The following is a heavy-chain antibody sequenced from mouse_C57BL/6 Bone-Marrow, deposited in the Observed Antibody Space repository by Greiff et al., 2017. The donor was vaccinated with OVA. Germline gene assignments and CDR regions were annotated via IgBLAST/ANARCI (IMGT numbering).Heavy chain of an antibody. CDR3: ARKGDGSGVFDC. Sequence: EVQLEQSGAELVRPGSSVKISCKTSGYAFTSYGINWVKQRPGKGLEWIGYIDIGNGDTDYNEKFKGKATMTADISSSTAYMQLSSLTSEDSALYFCARKGDGSGVFDCWGRGTTLTVSS. V-gene: IGHV1-58*01. J-gene: IGHJ2*01. CDR2: IDIGNGDT. CDR1: GYAFTSYG. D-gene: IGHD3-2*02.